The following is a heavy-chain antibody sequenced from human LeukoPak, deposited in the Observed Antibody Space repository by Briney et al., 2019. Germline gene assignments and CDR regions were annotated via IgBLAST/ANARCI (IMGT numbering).Heavy chain of an antibody. CDR3: SRSLDY. CDR2: INQDGSVQ. V-gene: IGHV3-7*01. Sequence: GGSLRLSCAASGFPFSAYWMDWVRQAPGKEMEWVANINQDGSVQYYAASVRGRFTISRDNAKNSLYLQMNILKAEDTAIYYRSRSLDYLGQGALVTVSS. J-gene: IGHJ4*02. CDR1: GFPFSAYW.